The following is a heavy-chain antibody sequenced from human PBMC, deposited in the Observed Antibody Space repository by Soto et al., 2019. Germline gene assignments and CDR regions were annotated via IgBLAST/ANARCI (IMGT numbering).Heavy chain of an antibody. Sequence: SETLSLTCTVSGASVSGGSISSSHYHWAWIRQPPGKGLEWIGSISYSGSTKYNPSLKIRVTISVDMSKKQFSLNLNSVTAADTAVYYCARQQSAGIATLGLEDTQRHFDYWGQGARVTVSS. CDR2: ISYSGST. D-gene: IGHD3-3*01. J-gene: IGHJ4*02. V-gene: IGHV4-39*01. CDR3: ARQQSAGIATLGLEDTQRHFDY. CDR1: GGSISSSHYH.